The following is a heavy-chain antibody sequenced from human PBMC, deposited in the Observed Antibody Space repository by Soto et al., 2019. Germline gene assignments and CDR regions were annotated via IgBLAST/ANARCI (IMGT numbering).Heavy chain of an antibody. V-gene: IGHV1-18*01. CDR2: ISGYNGNT. CDR1: GYTFTSYG. CDR3: ARRWSSTRCLDL. J-gene: IGHJ2*01. Sequence: QVQLVQSGAEVKKPGASVKVSCKASGYTFTSYGICWVRQAPGQGLEWMGWISGYNGNTNYAQNLQGRVTMTTDTNPSSAAVYLRSLSSDDTAVYYCARRWSSTRCLDLWGRGTRVIVSS. D-gene: IGHD2-2*01.